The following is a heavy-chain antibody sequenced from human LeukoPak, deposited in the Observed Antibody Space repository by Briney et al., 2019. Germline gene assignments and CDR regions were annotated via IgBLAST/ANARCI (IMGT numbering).Heavy chain of an antibody. D-gene: IGHD1-26*01. CDR1: GGSISSYH. V-gene: IGHV4-39*01. J-gene: IGHJ4*02. CDR2: IYYSGPT. Sequence: SETLSLTCTVSGGSISSYHWGWIRQPPGKGLEWIGNIYYSGPTYYNPSLKSRVTISVDTSKNQFALKLNSVTAADTAVYYCARHGGTYLDYWGQGTLVTVSS. CDR3: ARHGGTYLDY.